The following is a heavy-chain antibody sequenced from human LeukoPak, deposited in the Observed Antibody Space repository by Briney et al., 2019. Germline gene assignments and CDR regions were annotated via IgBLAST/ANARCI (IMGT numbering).Heavy chain of an antibody. D-gene: IGHD6-13*01. J-gene: IGHJ4*02. CDR2: IYYSGST. CDR3: ARDSASGDSWYFDF. Sequence: SETLSLTCTVSGGSISSSSYYWGWIRQPPGKGLEWIGSIYYSGSTYYNPSLKSRVTISVDTSKNQFSLKLSSVTAADTAVYYCARDSASGDSWYFDFWGQGTLVTVSS. V-gene: IGHV4-39*07. CDR1: GGSISSSSYY.